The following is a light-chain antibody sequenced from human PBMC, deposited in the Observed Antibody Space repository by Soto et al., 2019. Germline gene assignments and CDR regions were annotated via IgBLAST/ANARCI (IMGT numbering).Light chain of an antibody. J-gene: IGKJ1*01. CDR3: QQLNSYPRT. Sequence: DIQLTQSPSFLSASVGDRVTITCRASQDINSYLAWYQQKPGKAPKLLIYAAPTLQSAVPSRFSCGGSGTAFTLTISSLQPEDVATYYCQQLNSYPRTFGQGNTV. CDR1: QDINSY. CDR2: AAP. V-gene: IGKV1-9*01.